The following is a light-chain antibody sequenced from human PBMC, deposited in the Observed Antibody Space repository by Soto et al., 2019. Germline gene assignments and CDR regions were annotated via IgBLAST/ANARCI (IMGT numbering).Light chain of an antibody. CDR3: CSYAGSSYV. J-gene: IGLJ1*01. CDR2: EVT. CDR1: SSDVGTYNL. Sequence: QSGLTQPASVSGSPGQSITISCTGSSSDVGTYNLVSWYQQHPGEAPKLMIYEVTKRPSGVSNRFSGSKSGNTASLTISGLQAEDEADYYCCSYAGSSYVFGTGTKLTVL. V-gene: IGLV2-23*02.